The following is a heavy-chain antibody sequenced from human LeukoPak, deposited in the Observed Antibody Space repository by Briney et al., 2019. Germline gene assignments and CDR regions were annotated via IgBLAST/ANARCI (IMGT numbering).Heavy chain of an antibody. Sequence: SGPALVKPTQTLTLTCTFSGFSLSTSGMCVSWIRQPPGKALEWLARIDWDDDKYYSTSLKTRLTISKDTSKNQVVLTMTNMDPVDTATYYCARVRIDCSSTSCQNDAFDIWGQGTMVTVSS. J-gene: IGHJ3*02. V-gene: IGHV2-70*11. CDR2: IDWDDDK. CDR3: ARVRIDCSSTSCQNDAFDI. CDR1: GFSLSTSGMC. D-gene: IGHD2-2*01.